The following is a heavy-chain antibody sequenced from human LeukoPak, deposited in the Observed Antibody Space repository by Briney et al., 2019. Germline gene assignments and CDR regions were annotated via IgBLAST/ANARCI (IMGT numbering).Heavy chain of an antibody. D-gene: IGHD1-26*01. V-gene: IGHV1-46*01. CDR2: INPSGGST. J-gene: IGHJ4*02. CDR3: ARGGFSEVKVY. CDR1: GYTFTSYY. Sequence: ASVKVSCKASGYTFTSYYMHWVRQAPGQGLEWMGIINPSGGSTNYAQKFQGRVTMTRDMSTSTVYMELSSLRSEDTAVYYCARGGFSEVKVYWGQGTLVTVSS.